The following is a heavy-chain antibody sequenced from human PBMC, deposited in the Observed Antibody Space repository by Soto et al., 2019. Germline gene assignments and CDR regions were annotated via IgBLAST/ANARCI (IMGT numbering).Heavy chain of an antibody. CDR2: INSDGSST. Sequence: GGSLRLSCAASGFTFSSYWMHWVRQAPGKGLVWVSRINSDGSSTSYADSVKGRFTISRDNAKNTLYLQTNSLRAEDTAVYYCAGGGIVATFSYWGQGTLVTVSS. D-gene: IGHD5-12*01. J-gene: IGHJ4*02. V-gene: IGHV3-74*01. CDR3: AGGGIVATFSY. CDR1: GFTFSSYW.